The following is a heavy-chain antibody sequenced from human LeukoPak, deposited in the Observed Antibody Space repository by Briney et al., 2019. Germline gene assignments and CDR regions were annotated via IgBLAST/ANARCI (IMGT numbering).Heavy chain of an antibody. Sequence: GGSLRLSCAASGFTFSSYSMNWVRQAPGKGLEWVSSISSSSSYIYYADSVKGRFTISRDNAKNSLYLQMNSLRAEDTAVYYCARGLIGIAALPLDYWGQGTLVTVSS. CDR2: ISSSSSYI. CDR3: ARGLIGIAALPLDY. CDR1: GFTFSSYS. J-gene: IGHJ4*02. D-gene: IGHD6-6*01. V-gene: IGHV3-21*01.